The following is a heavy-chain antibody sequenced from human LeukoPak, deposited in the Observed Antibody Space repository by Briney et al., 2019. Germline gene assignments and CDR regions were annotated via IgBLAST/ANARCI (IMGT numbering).Heavy chain of an antibody. CDR3: ARDPYSGRYGDYYYYYMDV. CDR1: GFTFISYW. Sequence: GGSLRLSGAAPGFTFISYWMSWVRQAPGKGLEWVANIKQDGSEKYYVDSVKGRFTISRDNAKNSLYLQMNSLRAEDTAVYYCARDPYSGRYGDYYYYYMDVWGKGTTVTISS. J-gene: IGHJ6*03. CDR2: IKQDGSEK. D-gene: IGHD1-26*01. V-gene: IGHV3-7*01.